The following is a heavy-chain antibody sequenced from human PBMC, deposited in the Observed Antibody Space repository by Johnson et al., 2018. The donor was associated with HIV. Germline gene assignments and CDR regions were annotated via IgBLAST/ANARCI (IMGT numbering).Heavy chain of an antibody. J-gene: IGHJ3*02. CDR2: IKSKTDGGTT. D-gene: IGHD6-19*01. Sequence: EVQLVESGGGLVQPGGSLRLSCAASGFTVSSSYAMSWVRQAPGKGLEWIGHIKSKTDGGTTDYAAPVKGRFTISRDNSRDTLYLQMNSLRAEDTAVYYCARYSSGWQGLDAFDIWGQGTMVTVSS. V-gene: IGHV3-15*05. CDR3: ARYSSGWQGLDAFDI. CDR1: GFTVSSSY.